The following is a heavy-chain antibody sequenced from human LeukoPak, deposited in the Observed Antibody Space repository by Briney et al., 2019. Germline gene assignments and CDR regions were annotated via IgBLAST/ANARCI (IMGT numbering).Heavy chain of an antibody. CDR2: ISGSGSIT. V-gene: IGHV3-23*01. CDR1: GFIFSRHA. Sequence: GGSLRLSCAASGFIFSRHAMSWVRQAPGKGLEWVSAISGSGSITYYADSAKGRFTVSRDNSKNTLYLQMNSLRAEDTAVYYCAKEGDFWSGSHFDYWGRGALVTVSS. D-gene: IGHD3-3*01. J-gene: IGHJ4*02. CDR3: AKEGDFWSGSHFDY.